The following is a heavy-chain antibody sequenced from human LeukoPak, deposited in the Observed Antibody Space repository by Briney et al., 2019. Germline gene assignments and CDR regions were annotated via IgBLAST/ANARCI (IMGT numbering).Heavy chain of an antibody. J-gene: IGHJ3*02. D-gene: IGHD3-22*01. CDR2: INPSGGST. CDR1: GYTFTRYY. V-gene: IGHV1-46*01. Sequence: GASVKVSCKASGYTFTRYYMHWVRQAPGQGLEWMGIINPSGGSTSYAQKFQGRVTMTRDTSTSTVYMELSSLRSEDTAVYYCARAGSYYYDSSGYDAFDIWGQGTMVTVSS. CDR3: ARAGSYYYDSSGYDAFDI.